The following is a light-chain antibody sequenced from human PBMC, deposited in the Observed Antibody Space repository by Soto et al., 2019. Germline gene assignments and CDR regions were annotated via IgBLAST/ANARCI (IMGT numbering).Light chain of an antibody. CDR3: QQYGSSLWA. CDR2: AAS. V-gene: IGKV3-20*01. J-gene: IGKJ1*01. CDR1: QIVTNTY. Sequence: EIVMTQSPATLSVSPGERATLSCRASQIVTNTYLAWYQQKPGQAPRLLIYAASSRATGIPDRFSGSGSGTDFTLTITRLEPEDYAVYYCQQYGSSLWAFGQGTKVDI.